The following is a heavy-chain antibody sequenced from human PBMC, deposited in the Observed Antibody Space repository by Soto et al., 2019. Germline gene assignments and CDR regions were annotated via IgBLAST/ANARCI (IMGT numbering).Heavy chain of an antibody. CDR2: NYYSGST. CDR1: GGSISSGGYY. D-gene: IGHD3-16*01. Sequence: SETLSLTCTVSGGSISSGGYYWSWIRQHPGKGLEWIGYNYYSGSTYYNPSLKSRVTISVDTSKNQFSLKLSSVTAADTAVYYCASWGRWLQSGAFDIWGQGTMVTVSS. V-gene: IGHV4-31*03. J-gene: IGHJ3*02. CDR3: ASWGRWLQSGAFDI.